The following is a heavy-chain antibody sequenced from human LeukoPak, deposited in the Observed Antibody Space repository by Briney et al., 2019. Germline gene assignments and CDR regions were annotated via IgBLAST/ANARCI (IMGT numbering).Heavy chain of an antibody. D-gene: IGHD5-18*01. CDR2: IYYSGST. V-gene: IGHV4-30-4*07. CDR1: GGSISSGGYS. Sequence: PSENLSLTCAVSGGSISSGGYSWSWIRQPPGKGLEWIGYIYYSGSTYYNPSPKSRVTISVDTSKNQFSLKLSSVTAADTDVYYCYSRGTAMVGDAFDIWGQGTMVTVSS. CDR3: YSRGTAMVGDAFDI. J-gene: IGHJ3*02.